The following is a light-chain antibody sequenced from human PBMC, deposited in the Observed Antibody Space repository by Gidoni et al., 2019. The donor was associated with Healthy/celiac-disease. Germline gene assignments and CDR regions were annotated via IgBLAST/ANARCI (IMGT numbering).Light chain of an antibody. CDR2: DAS. CDR3: QQRSNWRLT. V-gene: IGKV3-11*01. Sequence: IVSTPSPATLALSRGERATLSCRASQGVSSYLAWYQQKPGQAPRLLIYDASNRATGIPARFSGSGSGTDFTLTISSLEPEDVAIYYCQQRSNWRLTFGGGTKVEIK. J-gene: IGKJ4*01. CDR1: QGVSSY.